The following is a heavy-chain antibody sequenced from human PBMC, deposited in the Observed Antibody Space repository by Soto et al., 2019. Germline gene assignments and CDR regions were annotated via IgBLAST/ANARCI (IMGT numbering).Heavy chain of an antibody. CDR1: GGSISSSSYY. D-gene: IGHD5-12*01. CDR3: ARQGDEAGYSGPRDYYGMDV. J-gene: IGHJ6*02. CDR2: IYYSGST. Sequence: QLQESGPGLVKPSETLSLTCTVSGGSISSSSYYWGWIRQPPGKGLEWIGSIYYSGSTYYNPSLKSRVTISVDTSKNQFSLKLSSVTAADTAVYYCARQGDEAGYSGPRDYYGMDVWGQGTTVTVSS. V-gene: IGHV4-39*01.